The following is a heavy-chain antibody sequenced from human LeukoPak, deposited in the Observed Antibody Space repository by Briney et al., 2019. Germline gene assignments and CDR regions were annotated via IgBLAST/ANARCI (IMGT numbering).Heavy chain of an antibody. J-gene: IGHJ6*03. V-gene: IGHV3-7*01. CDR2: INEDGSEK. D-gene: IGHD3-3*01. CDR1: GFTFTSYW. Sequence: GGSLRLPCAASGFTFTSYWMSWVRQAPGKGLEWVANINEDGSEKYYVDSVKGRFTISRDNAKNSLYLQVNSLRAEDTAVYYCARLNYDFWSGVWEGYYMDVWGKGTTVTVSS. CDR3: ARLNYDFWSGVWEGYYMDV.